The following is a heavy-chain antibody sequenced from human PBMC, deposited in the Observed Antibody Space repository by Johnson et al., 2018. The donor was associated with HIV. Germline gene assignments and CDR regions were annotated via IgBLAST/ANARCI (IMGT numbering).Heavy chain of an antibody. CDR3: ARMSSGAFDI. V-gene: IGHV3-30-3*01. Sequence: QVRLVESGGGVVQPGRSLRLSCAASGFTVSSNYMSWVRQAPGKGLEWVAVISYDGSNKYYADSVKGRFTISRDNSKNTLYVQMNSLRTEDTAVYYCARMSSGAFDIWGQGTMVTVSS. CDR2: ISYDGSNK. J-gene: IGHJ3*02. D-gene: IGHD3-10*01. CDR1: GFTVSSNY.